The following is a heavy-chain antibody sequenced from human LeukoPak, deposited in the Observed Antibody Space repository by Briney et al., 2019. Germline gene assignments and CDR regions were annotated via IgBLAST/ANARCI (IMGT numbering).Heavy chain of an antibody. V-gene: IGHV4-4*09. J-gene: IGHJ6*03. CDR1: GGSISSYY. CDR2: VYTSGST. Sequence: SETLSLTCSVAGGSISSYYWSWIRQPPGGEVEWSGDVYTSGSTNYNPSLKMRVTISVDTSKNQFSLKLRAVTAADSAVYYCASHSSTSSRHYYYMDVWGKGTTVTVSS. CDR3: ASHSSTSSRHYYYMDV. D-gene: IGHD2-2*01.